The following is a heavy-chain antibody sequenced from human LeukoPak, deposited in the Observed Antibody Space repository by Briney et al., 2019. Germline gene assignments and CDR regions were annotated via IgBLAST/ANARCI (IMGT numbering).Heavy chain of an antibody. CDR1: GGSISSSSYY. CDR3: ARDQGPYSSSFGYFDL. D-gene: IGHD6-13*01. V-gene: IGHV4-61*02. CDR2: IYTSGST. J-gene: IGHJ2*01. Sequence: SETLSLTCTVSGGSISSSSYYWGWIRQPPGKGLEWIGRIYTSGSTNYNPSLKSRVTISVDTSKNQFSLELSSVTAADTAVYYCARDQGPYSSSFGYFDLWGRGTLVTVSS.